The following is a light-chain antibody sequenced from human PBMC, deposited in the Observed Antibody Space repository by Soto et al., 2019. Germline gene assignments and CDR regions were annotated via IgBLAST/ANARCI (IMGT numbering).Light chain of an antibody. J-gene: IGKJ1*01. CDR2: AAS. Sequence: TQSACTLSGSVGDRVTITCRASQTISSWLAWYQQKPGKAPKLLIYAASTLQSGVPSRFSGSGSGTEFTLTISSLQPEDFATYYCQQLNSYPWTFAQGTKVDIK. CDR1: QTISSW. V-gene: IGKV1-9*01. CDR3: QQLNSYPWT.